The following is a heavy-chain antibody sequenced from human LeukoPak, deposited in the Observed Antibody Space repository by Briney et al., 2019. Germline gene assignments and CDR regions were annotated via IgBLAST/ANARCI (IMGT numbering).Heavy chain of an antibody. CDR2: IKQDGSDK. CDR1: GFTFSSYL. V-gene: IGHV3-7*01. D-gene: IGHD7-27*01. Sequence: GGSLGLSCAASGFTFSSYLMSWFRQAPGKGLEWVANIKQDGSDKYYVDSVKGRFTISRDNAKNSLYLQMNSLRAEDTAVYYCATRYNWGRYWGQGTLVIVSS. J-gene: IGHJ4*02. CDR3: ATRYNWGRY.